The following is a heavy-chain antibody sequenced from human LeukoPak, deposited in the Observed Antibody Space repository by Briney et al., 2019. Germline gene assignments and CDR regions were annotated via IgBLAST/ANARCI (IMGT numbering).Heavy chain of an antibody. Sequence: GGSLRLSCAASGFTFSDYYMNWIRQAPGKGLEWVSYISSSGSSIDYADSVKGRFIISRDNAKNSLYLQMNSLRVEDTAVYYCAGWKQLVRSPFDPWGQGTLVTVSS. CDR3: AGWKQLVRSPFDP. CDR1: GFTFSDYY. V-gene: IGHV3-11*04. CDR2: ISSSGSSI. D-gene: IGHD6-13*01. J-gene: IGHJ5*02.